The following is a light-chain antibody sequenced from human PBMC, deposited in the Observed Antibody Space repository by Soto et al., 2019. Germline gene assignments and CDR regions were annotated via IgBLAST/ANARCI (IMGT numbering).Light chain of an antibody. CDR3: NSYTSNNTYV. Sequence: QSVLTHPAFGSGFPGQALSIPSSATSSDVGAFNYVSWYQQHPGKAPKLTIYDVSNRPSGVSNRFSGSKSGNTASLTISGLRAEDEADYYCNSYTSNNTYVFGTGTKVT. V-gene: IGLV2-14*03. CDR1: SSDVGAFNY. J-gene: IGLJ1*01. CDR2: DVS.